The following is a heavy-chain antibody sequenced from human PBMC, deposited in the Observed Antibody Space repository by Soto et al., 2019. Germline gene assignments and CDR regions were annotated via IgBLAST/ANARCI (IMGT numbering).Heavy chain of an antibody. Sequence: GGSLRLSCAASGFSFSDYEMNWVRQTPGKGLEWLSYISSSGGTIKYADSVKGRFTISRDNVKNSLYLQMHSLRADDTAVYYCARDAFEIYYKFGLDVWGQGTPVTVSS. V-gene: IGHV3-48*03. CDR2: ISSSGGTI. J-gene: IGHJ6*02. CDR3: ARDAFEIYYKFGLDV. D-gene: IGHD3-10*01. CDR1: GFSFSDYE.